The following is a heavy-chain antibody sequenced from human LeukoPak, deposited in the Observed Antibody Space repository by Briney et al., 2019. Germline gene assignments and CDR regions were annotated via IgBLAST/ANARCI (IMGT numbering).Heavy chain of an antibody. CDR3: AKGDRGGTFFANGMDV. Sequence: PGGSLRLSCAASGFDFSSYAMGWVRQAPGKGLEWVSSINSGDLDSRPAASVKGRFAISRDISKNTLYLQMNSLRAEDTAVYYCAKGDRGGTFFANGMDVWGQGTTVTVSS. CDR2: INSGDLDS. V-gene: IGHV3-23*01. J-gene: IGHJ6*02. D-gene: IGHD2-15*01. CDR1: GFDFSSYA.